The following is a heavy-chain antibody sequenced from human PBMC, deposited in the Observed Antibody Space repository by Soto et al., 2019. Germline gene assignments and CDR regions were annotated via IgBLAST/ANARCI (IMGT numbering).Heavy chain of an antibody. CDR2: IWYDGSNK. D-gene: IGHD1-26*01. Sequence: QVQLVESGGGVVQPGRSLRLSCAASGFTFSSYGMHWVRQAPGKGLEWVAVIWYDGSNKYYADSVKGRFTISRDNSKNTLYLQLNSLRAEDTAVYYCASDVGKDYFDYWGQGTLVTVSS. CDR1: GFTFSSYG. CDR3: ASDVGKDYFDY. V-gene: IGHV3-33*01. J-gene: IGHJ4*02.